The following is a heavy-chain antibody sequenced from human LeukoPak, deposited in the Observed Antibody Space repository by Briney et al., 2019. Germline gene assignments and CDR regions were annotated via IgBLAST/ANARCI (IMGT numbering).Heavy chain of an antibody. D-gene: IGHD6-13*01. V-gene: IGHV4-39*01. Sequence: SETLSLTCTVSGGSISSSSYYWDWIRQPPGKGLEWIGSIYYSGSTYYNPSLKSRVTISVDTSKNQFSLKLSSVTAADTAVYCCAALKSSSWYYFDYWGQGTLVTVSS. CDR2: IYYSGST. J-gene: IGHJ4*02. CDR1: GGSISSSSYY. CDR3: AALKSSSWYYFDY.